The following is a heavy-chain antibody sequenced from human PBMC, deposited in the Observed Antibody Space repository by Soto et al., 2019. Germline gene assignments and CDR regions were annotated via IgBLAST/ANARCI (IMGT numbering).Heavy chain of an antibody. CDR1: GYTFTSYD. J-gene: IGHJ6*03. V-gene: IGHV1-8*01. CDR3: ARITGTTLSSYSYMDV. Sequence: ASVKVSCKASGYTFTSYDINWVRQATGQGLEWMGWMNPNSGNTGYAQKFQGRVTMTMNTSISTAYMELSSLRSEDTAVYYCARITGTTLSSYSYMDVWGKGTTLTVSS. CDR2: MNPNSGNT. D-gene: IGHD1-7*01.